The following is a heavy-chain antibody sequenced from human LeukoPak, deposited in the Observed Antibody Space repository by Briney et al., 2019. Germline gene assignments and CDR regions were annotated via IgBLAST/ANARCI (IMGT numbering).Heavy chain of an antibody. Sequence: SETLSLTCTVYGGSFSGYYWSWIRLPPGKGLEWIGEINHSGSTNYNPSLKSRVTISVDTSKNQFSLKLSSVTAADTAVYYCARGGEYYYDSSGLTDEYFQHWGQGTLVTVSS. CDR3: ARGGEYYYDSSGLTDEYFQH. CDR1: GGSFSGYY. CDR2: INHSGST. V-gene: IGHV4-34*01. J-gene: IGHJ1*01. D-gene: IGHD3-22*01.